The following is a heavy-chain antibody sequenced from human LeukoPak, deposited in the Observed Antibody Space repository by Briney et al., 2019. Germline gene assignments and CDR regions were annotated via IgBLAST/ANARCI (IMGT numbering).Heavy chain of an antibody. CDR2: ISWNSGIV. CDR1: GFTFDEYA. Sequence: SLRLSCATSGFTFDEYAMHWVRQAPGKGLEWVSSISWNSGIVGYADSVKGRFTISRDNAKNFLYLQMNSLRAEDTALYYCTKDRYCSSSRCPLDYWGRGTLVTVSS. CDR3: TKDRYCSSSRCPLDY. J-gene: IGHJ4*02. D-gene: IGHD2-2*01. V-gene: IGHV3-9*01.